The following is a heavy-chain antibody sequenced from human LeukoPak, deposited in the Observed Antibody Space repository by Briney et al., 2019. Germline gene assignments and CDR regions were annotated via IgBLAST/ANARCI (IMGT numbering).Heavy chain of an antibody. V-gene: IGHV3-23*01. Sequence: GGSLRLSCAASGFTFTSYAMSWVRQTPGKGLEWVASMSGGGDSDYYADSVKGRFTVSKDRSKNTLYVQMNSLRADDTAVYYCTKDASYARENDNSGFFIDWGQGTLVTVSS. CDR3: TKDASYARENDNSGFFID. CDR1: GFTFTSYA. J-gene: IGHJ4*02. D-gene: IGHD3-22*01. CDR2: MSGGGDSD.